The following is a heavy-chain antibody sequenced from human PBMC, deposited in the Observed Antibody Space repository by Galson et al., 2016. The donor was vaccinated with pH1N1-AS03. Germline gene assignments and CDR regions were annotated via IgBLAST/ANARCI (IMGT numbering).Heavy chain of an antibody. CDR1: GGSMASPDW. J-gene: IGHJ4*02. CDR2: VHYSGTT. D-gene: IGHD3-16*02. CDR3: ASAGYHAPGYHY. V-gene: IGHV4-4*01. Sequence: LSLTCAVSGGSMASPDWWTWVRQPPGKGLEWIGEVHYSGTTSYNPSLNSRVTMSIDKSNNQFSLNLGSVTAADTAVYFCASAGYHAPGYHYWGQGALVTVSS.